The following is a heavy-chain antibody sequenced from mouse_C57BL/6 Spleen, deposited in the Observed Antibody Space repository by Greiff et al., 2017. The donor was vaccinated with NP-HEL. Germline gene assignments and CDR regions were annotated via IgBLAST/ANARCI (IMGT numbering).Heavy chain of an antibody. CDR1: GYTFTDYE. CDR2: IDPETGGT. Sequence: QVQLQQSGAELVRPGASVTLSCKASGYTFTDYEMHWVKQTPVHGLEWIGAIDPETGGTAYHQKFKGKAILTADKSSSTAYMELRSLTSEDSAVYYCTRLLLPAWFAYWGQGTLVTVSA. CDR3: TRLLLPAWFAY. V-gene: IGHV1-15*01. D-gene: IGHD2-3*01. J-gene: IGHJ3*01.